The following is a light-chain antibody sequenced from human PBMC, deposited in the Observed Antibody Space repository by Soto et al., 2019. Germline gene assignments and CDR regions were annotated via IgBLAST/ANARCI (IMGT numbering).Light chain of an antibody. CDR1: SSDVGGYNR. CDR3: SSYTSSSTYV. Sequence: QSVLTQPPSVSGSPGQSVTISCTGTSSDVGGYNRVSWYRQPPGTAPKLMIYEVSSRPSGVPDRFSGSKSGNTASLTISGLQAEDEADYHCSSYTSSSTYVFGTGTKVTVL. J-gene: IGLJ1*01. V-gene: IGLV2-18*02. CDR2: EVS.